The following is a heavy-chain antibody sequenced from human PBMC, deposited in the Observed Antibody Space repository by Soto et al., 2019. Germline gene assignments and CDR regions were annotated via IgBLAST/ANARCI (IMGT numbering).Heavy chain of an antibody. Sequence: QVQLVESGGGVVQPGRSLRLSCAASGFTFSSYGMHWVRQAPGKGLEWVAVIWYDGSNKYYADSVKGRFTISRDNSKNTLYLQMNSLRAEDTAVYYCAIDRITMVRGVIITDNYYMDVWGKGTTVTVSS. CDR3: AIDRITMVRGVIITDNYYMDV. CDR1: GFTFSSYG. CDR2: IWYDGSNK. V-gene: IGHV3-33*01. D-gene: IGHD3-10*01. J-gene: IGHJ6*03.